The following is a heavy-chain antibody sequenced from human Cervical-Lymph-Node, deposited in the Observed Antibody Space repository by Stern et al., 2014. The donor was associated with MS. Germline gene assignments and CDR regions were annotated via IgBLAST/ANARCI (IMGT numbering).Heavy chain of an antibody. CDR1: GYSFTSYA. V-gene: IGHV7-4-1*02. CDR2: INTNTGNP. CDR3: ARDGGSAYCADDCFDY. J-gene: IGHJ4*02. Sequence: VQLVESGSELKKPGAAVKVSCKASGYSFTSYAMNWVRQAPGQGLEWMGWINTNTGNPTYNQGFTGRFVFPLDTSVSTAYLQITSLKAEDTAVYYCARDGGSAYCADDCFDYWGQGTLVTVSS. D-gene: IGHD2-21*01.